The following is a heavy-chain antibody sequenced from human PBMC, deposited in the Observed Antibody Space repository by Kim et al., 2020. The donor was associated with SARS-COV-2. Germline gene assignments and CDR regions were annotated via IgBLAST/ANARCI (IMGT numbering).Heavy chain of an antibody. CDR2: IIPIFGTA. Sequence: SVKVSCKASGGTFSSYAISWVRQAPGQGLEWMGGIIPIFGTANYAQKFQGRVTITADESTSTAYMELSSLRSEDTAVYYCARIVSSSSGGDYWGQGTLVTVSS. V-gene: IGHV1-69*13. J-gene: IGHJ4*02. CDR3: ARIVSSSSGGDY. CDR1: GGTFSSYA. D-gene: IGHD6-6*01.